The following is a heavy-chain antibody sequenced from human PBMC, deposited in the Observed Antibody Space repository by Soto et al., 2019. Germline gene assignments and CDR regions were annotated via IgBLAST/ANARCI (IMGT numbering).Heavy chain of an antibody. J-gene: IGHJ5*02. CDR1: SGSISSSNW. D-gene: IGHD3-10*01. CDR3: ARVTMVRGVIIRFDP. V-gene: IGHV4-4*02. Sequence: PSETLSLTCAFSSGSISSSNWWSWVRQPPGKGSEWIGEIYHSGSTNYNPSLKSRVTISVDKSKNQFSLKLSSVTAADTAVYYCARVTMVRGVIIRFDPWGQGTLVTVSS. CDR2: IYHSGST.